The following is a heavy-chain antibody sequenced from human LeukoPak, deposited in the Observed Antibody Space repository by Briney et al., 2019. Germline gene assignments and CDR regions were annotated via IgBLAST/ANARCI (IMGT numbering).Heavy chain of an antibody. CDR1: GFTFRSYG. J-gene: IGHJ4*02. Sequence: GGSLRLSCAASGFTFRSYGMHWVRQAPGNGLQWVTVIWYDGSNKYYADSVKGRFTISRDNSKNTLYLQMNSLRAEDTAVYYCARARSVQTAAPFDFWGQGTLVTVSS. CDR3: ARARSVQTAAPFDF. V-gene: IGHV3-33*01. D-gene: IGHD2-2*01. CDR2: IWYDGSNK.